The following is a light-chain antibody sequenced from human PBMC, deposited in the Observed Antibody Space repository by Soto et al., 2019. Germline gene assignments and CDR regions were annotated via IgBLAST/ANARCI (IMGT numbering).Light chain of an antibody. J-gene: IGKJ5*01. V-gene: IGKV3-20*01. CDR3: HQYCSSPPST. CDR2: GAS. CDR1: QRVSSSS. Sequence: IVVTKSPGTLSLSPGERATLACMARQRVSSSSLAWYQQNPGQAPRLLIYGASSRATGIPDRFSGSGSVTDCTLIISRLAPVYGAVYYCHQYCSSPPSTFGQAT.